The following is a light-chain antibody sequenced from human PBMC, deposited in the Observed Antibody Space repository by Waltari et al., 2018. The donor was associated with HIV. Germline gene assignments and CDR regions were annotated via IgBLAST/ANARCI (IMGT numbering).Light chain of an antibody. CDR2: WAS. CDR1: QSLLYSSNNKNY. V-gene: IGKV4-1*01. CDR3: QQYYSTPRT. J-gene: IGKJ1*01. Sequence: DIVLTQSPDSLAVSLGERVTINCKSSQSLLYSSNNKNYLAWYRQKPGQAPKLLIYWASTRESGVPDRFSGSGSGANFSLTISSLQAEDVAVYYCQQYYSTPRTFGQGTKVEI.